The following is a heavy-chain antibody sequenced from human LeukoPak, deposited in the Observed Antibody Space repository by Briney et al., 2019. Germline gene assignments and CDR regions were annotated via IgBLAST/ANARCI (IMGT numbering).Heavy chain of an antibody. J-gene: IGHJ4*02. CDR2: IYWNDDK. Sequence: SGPTLVKPTQTLTLTCTFSGFSLSTSGVGVGWIRQPPGKALEWLALIYWNDDKRYSPSLKSRLTITKDTSKNQVILTMTNMDPVDTATYYCAHRRLYDPAVYFDYWDQRTLVTVSS. D-gene: IGHD3-3*01. V-gene: IGHV2-5*01. CDR3: AHRRLYDPAVYFDY. CDR1: GFSLSTSGVG.